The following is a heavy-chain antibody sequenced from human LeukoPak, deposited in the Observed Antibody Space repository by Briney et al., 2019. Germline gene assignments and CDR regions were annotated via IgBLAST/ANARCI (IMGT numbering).Heavy chain of an antibody. CDR2: INPSSGGT. J-gene: IGHJ3*02. D-gene: IGHD6-13*01. CDR1: GYTFTNYY. V-gene: IGHV1-2*02. CDR3: ARDGVYSRNFDAFDI. Sequence: ASVKVSCKASGYTFTNYYMHRVRQAPGQGLEWMGWINPSSGGTDYAQRFQGRVTMTRDTSISTAYMELNSLKSDDTAVYYCARDGVYSRNFDAFDIWGQGTMVTVSS.